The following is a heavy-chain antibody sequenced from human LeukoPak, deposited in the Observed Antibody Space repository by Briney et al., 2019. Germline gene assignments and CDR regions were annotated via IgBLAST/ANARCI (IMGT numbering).Heavy chain of an antibody. Sequence: GGSLRLSCAASGFTFSSYEMKWVRQAPGKGLEWVSYISSSGSTIYYADSVKGRFTISRDNAKNSLYLQMNSLRAEDTAVYYCARGLSPGYDYVWGSYWGQGTLVTVSS. CDR3: ARGLSPGYDYVWGSY. CDR2: ISSSGSTI. CDR1: GFTFSSYE. D-gene: IGHD3-16*01. J-gene: IGHJ4*02. V-gene: IGHV3-48*03.